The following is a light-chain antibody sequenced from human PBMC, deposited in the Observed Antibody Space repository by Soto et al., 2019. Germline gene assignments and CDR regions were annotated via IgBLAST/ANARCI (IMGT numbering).Light chain of an antibody. Sequence: QSALTQPASVSGSPGQSITISCTGSSTDIGAYNLVSWYQQKPGNAPKLLIFEGNKRPSGVSNRFSGSKSGNTASLTISGLQAEDEADYYCCSYAASRTVIFGGGTQLTVL. CDR3: CSYAASRTVI. J-gene: IGLJ2*01. CDR2: EGN. CDR1: STDIGAYNL. V-gene: IGLV2-23*01.